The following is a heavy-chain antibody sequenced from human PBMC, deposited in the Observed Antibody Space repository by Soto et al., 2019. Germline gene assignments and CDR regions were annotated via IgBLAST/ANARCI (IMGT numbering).Heavy chain of an antibody. CDR1: GGSISSNTFY. Sequence: SETLSLTCSVSGGSISSNTFYWGWIRQTPGRGLEWIGSVLQSGSTYYNASLKSRLSISVDTSKNQFSLRLNSVTAADAAVYYCDVGTAIRPFRDCRGHGVLVTVSS. CDR2: VLQSGST. CDR3: DVGTAIRPFRDC. J-gene: IGHJ4*01. V-gene: IGHV4-39*01. D-gene: IGHD2-21*02.